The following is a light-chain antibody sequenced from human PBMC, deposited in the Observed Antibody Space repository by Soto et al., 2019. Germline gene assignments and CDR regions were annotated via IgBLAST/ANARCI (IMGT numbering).Light chain of an antibody. CDR1: ISDVGGYDY. CDR2: DVT. V-gene: IGLV2-14*01. J-gene: IGLJ2*01. CDR3: SSYASSTRVV. Sequence: QSALTQPASVSGSPGQSITISCTGTISDVGGYDYVSWYQQHPGKAPKLMIYDVTNRPSGVSNRFSGSKSGNTASLTISGLQADDEGDYYCSSYASSTRVVFGGGTKITVL.